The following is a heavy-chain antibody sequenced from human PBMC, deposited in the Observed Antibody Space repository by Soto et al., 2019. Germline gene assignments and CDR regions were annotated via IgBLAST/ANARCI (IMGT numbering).Heavy chain of an antibody. CDR1: GFTFSSYA. D-gene: IGHD3-3*01. J-gene: IGHJ6*02. V-gene: IGHV3-30-3*01. CDR2: ISYDGSNK. Sequence: GGSLRLSCAASGFTFSSYAMHWVRQAPGKGLEWVAVISYDGSNKYYADSVKGRFTISRDNSKNTLYLQMNSLRAEDTAVYYCAETHYDFWSGYFIWGQGTTVTVLL. CDR3: AETHYDFWSGYFI.